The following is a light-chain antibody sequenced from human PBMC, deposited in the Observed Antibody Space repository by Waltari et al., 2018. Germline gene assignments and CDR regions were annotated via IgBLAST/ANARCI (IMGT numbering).Light chain of an antibody. CDR3: QQYGTWPPET. J-gene: IGKJ2*01. CDR2: NAS. CDR1: RSVDTY. V-gene: IGKV3-15*01. Sequence: ETVMTQSTATLSVSPGERASLYCGASRSVDTYVAWYQQKVGQSPRLIIYNASTRASGVPARFSRSGSGTAFTLIINDLQTDDSALYFCQQYGTWPPETFGQWTKVEIK.